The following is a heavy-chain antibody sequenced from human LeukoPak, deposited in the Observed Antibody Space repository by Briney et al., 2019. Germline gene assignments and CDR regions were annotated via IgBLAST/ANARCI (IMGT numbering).Heavy chain of an antibody. J-gene: IGHJ4*02. CDR3: VRDKGCSSTSCSAIDY. V-gene: IGHV3-33*01. Sequence: PRGSLRLSCAASGFTFSSYGMHWVRQAPGKGLEWVAVISYDGSNKYYADSVKGRFTISRDNSKNTLYLQMNSLRAEDTAVYYCVRDKGCSSTSCSAIDYWGQGTLVTVSS. D-gene: IGHD2-2*01. CDR1: GFTFSSYG. CDR2: ISYDGSNK.